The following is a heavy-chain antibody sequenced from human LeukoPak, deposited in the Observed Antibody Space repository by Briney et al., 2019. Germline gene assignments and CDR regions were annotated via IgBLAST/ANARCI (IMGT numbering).Heavy chain of an antibody. CDR2: ISYDGSKK. D-gene: IGHD3-10*01. CDR1: GFTFSTYA. V-gene: IGHV3-30-3*01. CDR3: ARDNGSGKNFYYCGMDV. J-gene: IGHJ6*02. Sequence: GGSLRLSCAASGFTFSTYAMHWVRQAPGKGLERVAVISYDGSKKYYADFVKGRFTISRDNSKKTLYLQMNSLRDEDTTVYYCARDNGSGKNFYYCGMDVWGQGTTVTVSS.